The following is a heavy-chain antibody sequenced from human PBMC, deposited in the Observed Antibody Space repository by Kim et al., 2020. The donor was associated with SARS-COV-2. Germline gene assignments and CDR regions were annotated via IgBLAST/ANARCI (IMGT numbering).Heavy chain of an antibody. Sequence: GGSLRLSCAASGFTFSNAWMSWVRQAPGKGLEWVGRIKSKTDGGTTDYAAPVKGRFTISRDDSKNTLYLQMNSLKTEDTAVYYCTTDQYDYVWGSYRYLGNFDYWGQGTLVTVSS. D-gene: IGHD3-16*02. V-gene: IGHV3-15*01. CDR3: TTDQYDYVWGSYRYLGNFDY. CDR1: GFTFSNAW. J-gene: IGHJ4*02. CDR2: IKSKTDGGTT.